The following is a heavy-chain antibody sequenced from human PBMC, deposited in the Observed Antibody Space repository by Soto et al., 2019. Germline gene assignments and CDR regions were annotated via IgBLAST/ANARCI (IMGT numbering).Heavy chain of an antibody. CDR1: GYSFTSYW. J-gene: IGHJ6*02. Sequence: PGESLKISCKGSGYSFTSYWIGWVRQMPGKGLEWMGIIYPGDSDTRYSPSFQGQVTISADKSISTAHLQWSSLKASDTAMYYCARVVPAAIVNYYYGMDVWGQGTTVTVSS. V-gene: IGHV5-51*01. CDR2: IYPGDSDT. CDR3: ARVVPAAIVNYYYGMDV. D-gene: IGHD2-2*01.